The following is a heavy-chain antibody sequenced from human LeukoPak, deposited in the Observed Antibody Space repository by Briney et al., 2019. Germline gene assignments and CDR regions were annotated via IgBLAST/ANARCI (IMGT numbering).Heavy chain of an antibody. V-gene: IGHV3-9*01. J-gene: IGHJ4*02. D-gene: IGHD3-10*01. CDR2: ISWDSGTI. Sequence: GGSLRLSCAASGFTFDDYAMHWVRQAPGKGLEWVSGISWDSGTIGYADSVKGRFTISRNNAKNSLYLQMNSLRAEDTALYYCAKDKVFGGELDYWGQGTLVTVSS. CDR3: AKDKVFGGELDY. CDR1: GFTFDDYA.